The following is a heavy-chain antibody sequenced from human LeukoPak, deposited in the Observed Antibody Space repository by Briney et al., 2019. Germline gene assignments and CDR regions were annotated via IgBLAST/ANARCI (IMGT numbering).Heavy chain of an antibody. CDR2: INPNPGST. CDR3: ARAVWNDAFDI. Sequence: ASVKVSCKASGYIFGDYYMHWVRQAPGQGLEWMGIINPNPGSTSYAQKSQGKLTVTRDTSTSTVYMELSSLIPDDTAVYYCARAVWNDAFDIWGQGTMVTVSS. D-gene: IGHD1-1*01. J-gene: IGHJ3*02. V-gene: IGHV1-46*01. CDR1: GYIFGDYY.